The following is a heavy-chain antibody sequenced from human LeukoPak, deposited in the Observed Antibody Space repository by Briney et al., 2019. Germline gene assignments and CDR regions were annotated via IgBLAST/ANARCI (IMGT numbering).Heavy chain of an antibody. Sequence: PGRSLRLSCAASGFTFSSYAMHWVRQAPGKGLEWVAVISYEGSNKYYADSVKGRFTISRDNSKNTLYLQMNSLRAEDTAVYYCARSRGIAAAGNHYYYYGMDVWGQGTTVTVSS. CDR3: ARSRGIAAAGNHYYYYGMDV. CDR2: ISYEGSNK. J-gene: IGHJ6*02. V-gene: IGHV3-30*04. D-gene: IGHD6-13*01. CDR1: GFTFSSYA.